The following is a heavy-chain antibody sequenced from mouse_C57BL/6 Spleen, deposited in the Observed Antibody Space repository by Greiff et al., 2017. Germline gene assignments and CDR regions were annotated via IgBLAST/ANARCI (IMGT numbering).Heavy chain of an antibody. D-gene: IGHD1-1*01. CDR1: GYSFTDYN. J-gene: IGHJ3*01. CDR2: INPNYGTT. V-gene: IGHV1-39*01. Sequence: VQLKPSGPELVKPGASVKISCKASGYSFTDYNMNWVKQSNGKSLEWIGVINPNYGTTSNNQKFKGKATLPVDQSSSTAYMQLNSLTSEDSAVYYCARGDYGSTPFAYGGQGTLVTVSA. CDR3: ARGDYGSTPFAY.